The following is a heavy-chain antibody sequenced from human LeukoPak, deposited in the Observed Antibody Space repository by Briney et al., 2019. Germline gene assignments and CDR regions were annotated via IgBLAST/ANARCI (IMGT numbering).Heavy chain of an antibody. CDR3: ARDCSSSSCYLDY. D-gene: IGHD2-2*01. V-gene: IGHV4-34*01. CDR1: GGSFSGYY. J-gene: IGHJ4*02. CDR2: INHSGTT. Sequence: SETLSLTCAVYGGSFSGYYWSWIRQPPGKGLEWIGEINHSGTTNYNPSLKSRVTISVDTSKNQFSLKVTSVTAADTAVYYCARDCSSSSCYLDYWSQGTLVTVSS.